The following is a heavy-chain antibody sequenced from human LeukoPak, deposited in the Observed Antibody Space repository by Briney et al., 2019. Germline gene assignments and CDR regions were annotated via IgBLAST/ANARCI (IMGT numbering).Heavy chain of an antibody. V-gene: IGHV5-10-1*01. J-gene: IGHJ6*02. CDR1: GYSFTRYW. CDR2: IDPSDSYT. CDR3: ARHFLGELPDMDV. D-gene: IGHD1-26*01. Sequence: GESLKISCKGSGYSFTRYWISWVRQMPGKGLEWTGRIDPSDSYTKYSPSFQGHVTISGDESISTAYLQWSSLKASDTAMYYCARHFLGELPDMDVWGQGTTVIVSS.